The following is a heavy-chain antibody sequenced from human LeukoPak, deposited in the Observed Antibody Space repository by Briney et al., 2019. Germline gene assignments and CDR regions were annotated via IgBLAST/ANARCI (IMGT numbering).Heavy chain of an antibody. V-gene: IGHV4-61*02. Sequence: SQTLSLTCTVSGGSIGSGSYYWSWIRQPAGKGLEWIGRIYTSGSTNYNPSLKSRVTISVDTSKNQFSLKLSSVTAADTAVYYCASLRRVTVTNSYNWFDPWGQGTLVTVSS. J-gene: IGHJ5*02. CDR1: GGSIGSGSYY. CDR3: ASLRRVTVTNSYNWFDP. CDR2: IYTSGST. D-gene: IGHD4-17*01.